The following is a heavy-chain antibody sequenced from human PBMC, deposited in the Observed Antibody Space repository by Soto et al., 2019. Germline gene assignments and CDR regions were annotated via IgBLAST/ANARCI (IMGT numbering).Heavy chain of an antibody. J-gene: IGHJ4*01. V-gene: IGHV3-48*02. CDR2: ISSSSSTI. CDR3: ATRGTIAVNTSVDY. CDR1: GYTIRSYN. D-gene: IGHD1-26*01. Sequence: GGTLCLTCAASGYTIRSYNLNWVRLAPGKGLDWVSYISSSSSTIYYSYSMNNRCTNSTDNAKNSLYLQMNSLRDDDTAMSYYATRGTIAVNTSVDYWGQGTLVTVSS.